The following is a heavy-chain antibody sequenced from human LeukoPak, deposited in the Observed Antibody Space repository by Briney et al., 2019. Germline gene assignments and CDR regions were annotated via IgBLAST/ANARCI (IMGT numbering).Heavy chain of an antibody. J-gene: IGHJ4*02. Sequence: GGSLRLSCAASGFTFSSYWMHWVRQAPGKGLVWVSRIDTDVSSTTYADSVKGRFTISRDNAKNTLYLQMNSLRAEDTAVYYCASTMYTSAPTFDYWGQGTLVTVSS. CDR1: GFTFSSYW. V-gene: IGHV3-74*01. D-gene: IGHD6-25*01. CDR3: ASTMYTSAPTFDY. CDR2: IDTDVSST.